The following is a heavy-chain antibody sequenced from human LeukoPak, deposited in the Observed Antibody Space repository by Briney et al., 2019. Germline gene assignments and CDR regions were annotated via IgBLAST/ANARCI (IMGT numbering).Heavy chain of an antibody. CDR3: ARTYCGTNACPFDY. CDR2: IFYTGST. D-gene: IGHD2-21*01. Sequence: PAETLCLTCTVSGGSISNYYWSWIRQPPGKGLECLGFIFYTGSTNYNPALKSRVTMSIDTSKNQFSLQLSSLTAADTAVYYCARTYCGTNACPFDYWGQGTQVTVSP. J-gene: IGHJ4*02. CDR1: GGSISNYY. V-gene: IGHV4-59*08.